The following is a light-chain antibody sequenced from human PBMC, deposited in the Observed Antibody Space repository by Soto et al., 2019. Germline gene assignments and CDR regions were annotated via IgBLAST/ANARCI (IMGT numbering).Light chain of an antibody. CDR2: QTS. V-gene: IGKV3D-11*01. Sequence: EIVLTQSPATLSSFPGDRVTLSCRASQYINTRLAWYQHRPGQAPRLLIYQTSLRAAGIPARFSASGSGTDFTLTISDVQPEDFAVYYCQQRSNWQSITFGQGTRLEIK. CDR3: QQRSNWQSIT. J-gene: IGKJ5*01. CDR1: QYINTR.